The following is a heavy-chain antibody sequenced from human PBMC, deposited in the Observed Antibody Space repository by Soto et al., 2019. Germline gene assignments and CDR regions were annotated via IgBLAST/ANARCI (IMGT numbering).Heavy chain of an antibody. J-gene: IGHJ5*02. CDR2: IYPGDSDT. CDR1: GYSFSNYW. D-gene: IGHD3-9*01. CDR3: ARRSANYDILTGYYPANWFDP. V-gene: IGHV5-51*01. Sequence: PGESLKISCQGSGYSFSNYWIGWVRQMPGKGLEWMGIIYPGDSDTRYSPSFQGQVTISADKSISTAYLQWSSLKASDTAMYYCARRSANYDILTGYYPANWFDPWGQGTLVTVS.